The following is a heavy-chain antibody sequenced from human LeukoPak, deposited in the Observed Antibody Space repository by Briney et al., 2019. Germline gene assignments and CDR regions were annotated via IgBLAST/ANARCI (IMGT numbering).Heavy chain of an antibody. CDR2: ISAYNGNT. V-gene: IGHV1-18*01. Sequence: ASVKVSCKASGYTFTSYGISWVRQAPGQGLEWMGRISAYNGNTNYAQKLQGRVTMTTDTSTSTAYMELRSLRSDDTAVYYCARRLLFGFYDSSAYDYWGQGTLVTVSS. CDR3: ARRLLFGFYDSSAYDY. D-gene: IGHD3-22*01. J-gene: IGHJ4*02. CDR1: GYTFTSYG.